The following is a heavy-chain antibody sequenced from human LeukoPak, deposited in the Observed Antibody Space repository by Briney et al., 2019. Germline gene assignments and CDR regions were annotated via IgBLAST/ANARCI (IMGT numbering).Heavy chain of an antibody. Sequence: PGRSLRLSCAACGFTFSSYGMHWVRQAPGKGLEWVAVISYDGSNKYYADSVKGRFNISRDNSKNTLYLQMNSLRAEDTAVYYCANKRGLSGYFVYWGQGTLVTVSS. V-gene: IGHV3-30*18. D-gene: IGHD3-9*01. CDR2: ISYDGSNK. CDR1: GFTFSSYG. J-gene: IGHJ4*02. CDR3: ANKRGLSGYFVY.